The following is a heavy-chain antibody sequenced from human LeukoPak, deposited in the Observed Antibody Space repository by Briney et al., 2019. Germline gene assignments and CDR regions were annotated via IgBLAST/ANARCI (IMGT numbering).Heavy chain of an antibody. V-gene: IGHV4-39*01. CDR2: IYYSGST. J-gene: IGHJ4*02. Sequence: KASETLSLTCTVSGGSISSSRYYWGWIRQPPGKGLEWIGSIYYSGSTYYNPSLKSRVTISVDTSKNQSSLKLSSVTAADTAVYYCARQLGYCSSTSCYADKVDYWGQGTLVTVSS. D-gene: IGHD2-2*01. CDR3: ARQLGYCSSTSCYADKVDY. CDR1: GGSISSSRYY.